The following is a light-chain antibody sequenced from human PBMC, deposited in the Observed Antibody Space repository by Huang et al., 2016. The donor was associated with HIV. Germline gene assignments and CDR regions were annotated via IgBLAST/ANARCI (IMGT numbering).Light chain of an antibody. CDR2: DAS. CDR1: QSVSSY. Sequence: EIVLTQSPATLSLSPGERATLSCRASQSVSSYLDWYQQKPGKAPRLLIYDASNRATGIPARFSGSGSGTDFTLTISSLEPEDFAVYYCQQRSNWPRTFGQGTKVEIK. J-gene: IGKJ1*01. CDR3: QQRSNWPRT. V-gene: IGKV3-11*01.